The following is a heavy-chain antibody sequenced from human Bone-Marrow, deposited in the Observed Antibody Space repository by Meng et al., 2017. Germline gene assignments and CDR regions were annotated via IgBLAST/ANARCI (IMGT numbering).Heavy chain of an antibody. J-gene: IGHJ4*02. Sequence: QVQLGQSGAEVKKPGAPVTVSCKASGYTFTSYGISWVRKAPGQGLEWMGWISTNNGNPTYAQGFTGRFVFSLDTSVSTAYLQISTLKADDTAVYYCTRDGYSDCSRTSCFDFWGQGTLVTVSS. V-gene: IGHV7-4-1*02. CDR3: TRDGYSDCSRTSCFDF. D-gene: IGHD2-2*01. CDR2: ISTNNGNP. CDR1: GYTFTSYG.